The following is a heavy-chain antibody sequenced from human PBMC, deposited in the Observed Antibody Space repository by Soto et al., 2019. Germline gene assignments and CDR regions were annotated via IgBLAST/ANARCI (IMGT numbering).Heavy chain of an antibody. CDR1: GFTFSSYA. Sequence: QVQLVESGGGVVQPGRSLKLSCAASGFTFSSYAMHWVRQAPGKGLEWVAVISYDGSNKYYADSVKGRFTISRDNSKNTLYLQMNSLRAEDTAVYSCARDGDYYGMDVWGQGTTVTVSS. CDR3: ARDGDYYGMDV. J-gene: IGHJ6*02. CDR2: ISYDGSNK. D-gene: IGHD3-3*01. V-gene: IGHV3-30-3*01.